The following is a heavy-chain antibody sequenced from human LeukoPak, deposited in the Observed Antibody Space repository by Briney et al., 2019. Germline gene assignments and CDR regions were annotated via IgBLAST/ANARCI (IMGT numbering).Heavy chain of an antibody. J-gene: IGHJ4*02. CDR2: IKQDGSEK. Sequence: GGSLRLSCAASGFTFSSYWMSWVRQAPGKGLEWVANIKQDGSEKYYVDSVKGRFTISRDNSKNTLYLQMNSLRAEDTAVYYCAKAYRYGDIDYWGQGTLVTVSS. D-gene: IGHD5-18*01. CDR1: GFTFSSYW. V-gene: IGHV3-7*01. CDR3: AKAYRYGDIDY.